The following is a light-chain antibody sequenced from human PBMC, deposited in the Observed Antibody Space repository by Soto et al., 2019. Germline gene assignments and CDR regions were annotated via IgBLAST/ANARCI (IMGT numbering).Light chain of an antibody. CDR3: QQYGSSTIT. CDR2: GAS. Sequence: EIVLTQSPGTLSLSPGERATLSCRASQSFSRSYLAWYQQKPGQAPRLLIYGASSRATGIPDRFSGSGSGTDFTLTISRLEPEDFAVYYCQQYGSSTITFGQGTRLEIK. V-gene: IGKV3-20*01. J-gene: IGKJ5*01. CDR1: QSFSRSY.